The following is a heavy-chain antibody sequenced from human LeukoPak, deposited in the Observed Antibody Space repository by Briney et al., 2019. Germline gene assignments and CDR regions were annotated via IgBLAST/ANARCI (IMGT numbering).Heavy chain of an antibody. CDR3: ARSHDILTGGDY. D-gene: IGHD3-9*01. V-gene: IGHV1-2*02. J-gene: IGHJ4*02. Sequence: ASVKVSCKASGYTFTSYGISWVRQAPGQGLEWMGWINPNSGGTNYAQKFQGRVTMTRDTSISTAYMELSRLRSDDTAVYYCARSHDILTGGDYWGQGTLVTVSS. CDR1: GYTFTSYG. CDR2: INPNSGGT.